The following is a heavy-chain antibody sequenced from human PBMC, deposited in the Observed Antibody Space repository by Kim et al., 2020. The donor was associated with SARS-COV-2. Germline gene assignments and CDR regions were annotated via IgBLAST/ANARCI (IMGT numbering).Heavy chain of an antibody. V-gene: IGHV3-43*02. CDR1: GFTFPKYG. J-gene: IGHJ4*02. CDR3: AKVNRGCYVLVSNSDY. Sequence: GGSLRLSCAASGFTFPKYGMHWVRQAPGKGLEWVSVIRADGSRTYYADSVKGRFTISRDNCKNSLYLQMNRLRTEDTALYYCAKVNRGCYVLVSNSDYWGQGTMVTVSS. CDR2: IRADGSRT. D-gene: IGHD3-16*01.